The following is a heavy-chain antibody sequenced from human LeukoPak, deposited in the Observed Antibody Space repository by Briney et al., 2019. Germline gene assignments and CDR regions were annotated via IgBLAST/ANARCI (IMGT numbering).Heavy chain of an antibody. CDR2: VSSNGGST. CDR3: ARSSSTTNYYYGMDV. V-gene: IGHV3-64*01. J-gene: IGHJ6*02. CDR1: GFTFSNYP. D-gene: IGHD2-2*01. Sequence: GGSLRLSCAASGFTFSNYPMHWVRQAPGTGLEYVSAVSSNGGSTYYANSVKGRFTISRDNSKNTLYLQMGSLRAEDMAVYYCARSSSTTNYYYGMDVWGQGTTVTVSS.